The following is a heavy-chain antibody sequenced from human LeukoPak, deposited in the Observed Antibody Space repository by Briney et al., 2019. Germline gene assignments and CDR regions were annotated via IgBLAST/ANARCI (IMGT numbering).Heavy chain of an antibody. CDR1: GGSISSYY. CDR2: IYYSGST. D-gene: IGHD2/OR15-2a*01. J-gene: IGHJ3*02. V-gene: IGHV4-59*01. CDR3: ARDLRSFYAPDAFDI. Sequence: SETLSLTCTVSGGSISSYYWSWIRQPPGKGLEWIGYIYYSGSTNYNPSLKSRVTISVDTSKNQFSLKLSSVTAADTAVYYCARDLRSFYAPDAFDIWGQGTMVTVSS.